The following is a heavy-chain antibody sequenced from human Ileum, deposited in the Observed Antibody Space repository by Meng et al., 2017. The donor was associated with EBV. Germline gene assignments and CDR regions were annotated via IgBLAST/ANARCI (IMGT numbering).Heavy chain of an antibody. CDR3: ARVGRWLPIDY. J-gene: IGHJ4*02. D-gene: IGHD6-19*01. Sequence: RRREYCPWLLNHSWSLSRTVYVSEVTIMSSNVGSWVRQRPGKGLECIWEIYNSASTNHNPSLKSRAHISVDKPKNQFSLHLSSVTAADTAVYYWARVGRWLPIDYWGQGTLVTVSS. V-gene: IGHV4-4*02. CDR1: EVTIMSSNV. CDR2: IYNSAST.